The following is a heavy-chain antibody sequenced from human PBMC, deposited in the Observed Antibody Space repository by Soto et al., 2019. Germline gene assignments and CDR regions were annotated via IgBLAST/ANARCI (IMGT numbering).Heavy chain of an antibody. Sequence: GGSLRLSCTASGFTFSRYWMHWVRQAPGKGLVWVSEIDSDGTGTIYVDSVKGRFTISRDNAKNTLYLQMNSLRAEDTAVYYCARDLARYYYGSGNYMDVWGTGTTVTVSS. J-gene: IGHJ6*03. V-gene: IGHV3-74*01. CDR3: ARDLARYYYGSGNYMDV. CDR1: GFTFSRYW. D-gene: IGHD3-10*01. CDR2: IDSDGTGT.